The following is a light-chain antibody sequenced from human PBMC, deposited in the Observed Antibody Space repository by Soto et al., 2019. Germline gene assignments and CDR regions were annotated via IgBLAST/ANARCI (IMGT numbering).Light chain of an antibody. J-gene: IGKJ5*01. CDR1: QSVSSN. CDR2: GAS. Sequence: EIVMTQSPATLSVSPGERVTLSSMARQSVSSNLAWYQQKSGQAPRLLIYGASTRATGIPGRFSGSGSGKEVTLSSSSLRSEDCAIYYCQQYNKWPRVTFGQGTGLE. V-gene: IGKV3-15*01. CDR3: QQYNKWPRVT.